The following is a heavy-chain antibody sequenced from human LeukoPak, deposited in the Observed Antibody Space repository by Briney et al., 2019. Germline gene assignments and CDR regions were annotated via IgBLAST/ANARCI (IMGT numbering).Heavy chain of an antibody. V-gene: IGHV4-4*07. CDR1: GGSISSYY. Sequence: SETLSLTCTVSGGSISSYYWSWIRQPAGKGLEWIGRIYTSGSITYNPSLKSRVSMSVDTSKNQFSLKLSSVTAAATAVYYCARDSGTTGEVKFDPWGQGTLVTVSS. CDR2: IYTSGSI. D-gene: IGHD3-10*01. J-gene: IGHJ5*02. CDR3: ARDSGTTGEVKFDP.